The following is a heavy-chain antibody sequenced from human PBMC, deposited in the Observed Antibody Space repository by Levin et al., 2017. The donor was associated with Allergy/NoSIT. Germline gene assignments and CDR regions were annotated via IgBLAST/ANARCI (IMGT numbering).Heavy chain of an antibody. D-gene: IGHD2-2*03. CDR2: ISYDGSSE. V-gene: IGHV3-30*18. Sequence: GESLKISCAASGFAFSSYGMHWVRQAPGKGLEWVAVISYDGSSEYYTDSVKGRFTISRDNSQKTLFLQMNSLRPEDTAMYYCAKDGYCSGTSCYVGSGIKDQNAFDIWGQGTMVTVSS. CDR1: GFAFSSYG. J-gene: IGHJ3*02. CDR3: AKDGYCSGTSCYVGSGIKDQNAFDI.